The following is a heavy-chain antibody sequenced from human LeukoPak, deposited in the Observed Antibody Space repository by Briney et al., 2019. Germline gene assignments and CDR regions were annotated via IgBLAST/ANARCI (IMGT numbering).Heavy chain of an antibody. CDR3: ARESRTGYSSSWYLAFDI. V-gene: IGHV3-30-3*01. J-gene: IGHJ3*02. CDR1: GFTFSSYA. CDR2: ISYDGSNK. Sequence: GGSLRLSCAASGFTFSSYAMHWVRQAPGKGLEWVAVISYDGSNKYYADSVKGRFTISRDNSKNTLYLQMNSLRAEDTAVYYCARESRTGYSSSWYLAFDIWGQGTMVTVSS. D-gene: IGHD6-13*01.